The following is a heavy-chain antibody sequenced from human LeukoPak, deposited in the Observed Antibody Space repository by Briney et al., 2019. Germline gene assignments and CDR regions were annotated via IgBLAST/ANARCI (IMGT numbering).Heavy chain of an antibody. V-gene: IGHV3-23*01. D-gene: IGHD5-12*01. CDR2: ISGSGGST. J-gene: IGHJ6*02. CDR1: GLTFSSYA. CDR3: AKGRHSGYDAPDYYYYGMDV. Sequence: GGSLRLSCAASGLTFSSYAMSWVRQAPGKGLEWVSAISGSGGSTYYADSVKGRFTISRDNSKNTLYLQMNSLRAEDTAVYYCAKGRHSGYDAPDYYYYGMDVWGQGTTVTVSS.